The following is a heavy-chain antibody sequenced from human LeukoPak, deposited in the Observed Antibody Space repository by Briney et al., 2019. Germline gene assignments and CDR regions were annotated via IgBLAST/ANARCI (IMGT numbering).Heavy chain of an antibody. Sequence: SETLSLTCTVSGGSISSYYWSWIRQPPGKELEWIGYIYYSGSTNYNPSLKSRVTISVDTSKNQFSLKLSSVTAADTAVYYCARVSPLLWFGEFDYWGQGTLVTVSS. CDR2: IYYSGST. J-gene: IGHJ4*02. CDR3: ARVSPLLWFGEFDY. D-gene: IGHD3-10*01. CDR1: GGSISSYY. V-gene: IGHV4-59*01.